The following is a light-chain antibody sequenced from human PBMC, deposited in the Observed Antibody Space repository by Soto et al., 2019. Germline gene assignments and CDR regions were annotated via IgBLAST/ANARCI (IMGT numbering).Light chain of an antibody. Sequence: EIVLTQSPATLSLSPGERATLSCRASQSVSSYLAWYQQKPGQAPRLLIYDASNRATGIPARFSGSGSGTDFTLTISSLEPEDCAVYYCQQGDTFGQGTKLEIK. J-gene: IGKJ2*01. V-gene: IGKV3-11*01. CDR3: QQGDT. CDR1: QSVSSY. CDR2: DAS.